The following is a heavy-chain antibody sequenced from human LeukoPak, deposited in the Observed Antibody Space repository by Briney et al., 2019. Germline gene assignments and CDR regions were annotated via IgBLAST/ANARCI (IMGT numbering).Heavy chain of an antibody. CDR1: GYTFTDYY. CDR2: INPNSGGT. J-gene: IGHJ4*02. D-gene: IGHD1-1*01. CDR3: ARDIWNLRMIYY. V-gene: IGHV1-2*02. Sequence: ASVKVFCKASGYTFTDYYIHWVRQAPGQGLEWMGWINPNSGGTNYAQKFQGRVTMTGDTSISTAYMELSGLRSDDTAVYYCARDIWNLRMIYYWGQGTLVTVSS.